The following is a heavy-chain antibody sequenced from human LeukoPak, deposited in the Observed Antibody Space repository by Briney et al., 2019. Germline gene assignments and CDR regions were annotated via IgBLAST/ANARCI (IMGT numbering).Heavy chain of an antibody. CDR2: ISSSSSYI. D-gene: IGHD3-10*01. Sequence: GGSLRLSCAASGFTFSSYSMNWVRQAPGKGLEGVSSISSSSSYIYYACSVKGRFTISRDNAKTSLYLQMTSLRAEDTAVYSCARAGDTHNYYMDVSGKGTTVTVSS. V-gene: IGHV3-21*01. CDR1: GFTFSSYS. CDR3: ARAGDTHNYYMDV. J-gene: IGHJ6*03.